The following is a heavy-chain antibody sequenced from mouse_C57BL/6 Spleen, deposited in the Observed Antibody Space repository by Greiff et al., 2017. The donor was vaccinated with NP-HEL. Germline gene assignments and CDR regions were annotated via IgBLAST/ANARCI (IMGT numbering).Heavy chain of an antibody. Sequence: EVQRVESGGGSVQPKGSLKLSCAASGFTFNTYAMHWVRQAPGKGLEWVARIRRKSSNYATYYADSVKDRFTISRDDSQSMLYLQMNNLKTEDTAMYYCVRRGTDWYFDVWGTGPTVTASS. J-gene: IGHJ1*03. CDR2: IRRKSSNYAT. V-gene: IGHV10-3*01. CDR1: GFTFNTYA. D-gene: IGHD2-14*01. CDR3: VRRGTDWYFDV.